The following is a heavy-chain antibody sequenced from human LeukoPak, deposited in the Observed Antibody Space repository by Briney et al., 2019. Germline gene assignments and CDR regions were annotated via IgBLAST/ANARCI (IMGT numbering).Heavy chain of an antibody. Sequence: GGSLRLSCAAPGFTFSSFAMTWVRQAPGTGLEWVSTLRSNGDTAYNADSVKGRFTISRDNSKNTVYLQMNILRVEDTAIYYCARGQELDDGVFDSWGQGTLVTVSA. CDR3: ARGQELDDGVFDS. CDR2: LRSNGDTA. CDR1: GFTFSSFA. V-gene: IGHV3-23*01. D-gene: IGHD1-1*01. J-gene: IGHJ4*02.